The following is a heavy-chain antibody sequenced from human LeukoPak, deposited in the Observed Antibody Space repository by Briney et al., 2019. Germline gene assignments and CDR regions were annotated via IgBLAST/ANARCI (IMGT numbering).Heavy chain of an antibody. CDR3: ARDQAITFEGVIVNPYYFDY. D-gene: IGHD3-16*02. CDR2: ISAYNGNT. CDR1: GYTFTSYG. J-gene: IGHJ4*02. V-gene: IGHV1-18*01. Sequence: ASVKVSCKASGYTFTSYGISWVRQAPGQGLEWMEWISAYNGNTNYAQKLQGRVTMTTDTSTSTAYMELRSLRSDDTAVYYCARDQAITFEGVIVNPYYFDYWGQGTLVTVSS.